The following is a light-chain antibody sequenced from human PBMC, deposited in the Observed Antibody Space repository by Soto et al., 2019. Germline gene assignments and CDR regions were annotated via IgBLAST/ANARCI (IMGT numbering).Light chain of an antibody. CDR3: QKYGSSPTT. CDR2: GAS. CDR1: QSVSSSY. J-gene: IGKJ1*01. V-gene: IGKV3-20*01. Sequence: EIVLTQSPGTLSLSPGERATLSCRASQSVSSSYLAWYQQKPGQAPRLLIYGASSRATGIPDRFSGSGSGTDFTLTISRLEPEEFAVYYCQKYGSSPTTFGQGTKVDIK.